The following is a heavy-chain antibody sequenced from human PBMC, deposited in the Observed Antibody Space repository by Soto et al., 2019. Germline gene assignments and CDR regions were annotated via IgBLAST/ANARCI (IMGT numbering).Heavy chain of an antibody. CDR3: ARAFPAAAGRGNWFDP. V-gene: IGHV1-18*01. D-gene: IGHD6-13*01. J-gene: IGHJ5*02. CDR2: ISAYNGNT. Sequence: ASVKVSCKASGYTFTSYGISWVRQAPGQGLEWMGWISAYNGNTNYAQKLQGRVTMTTDTSTGTAYMELRSLRSDDTAVYYCARAFPAAAGRGNWFDPWGQGTLVTVSS. CDR1: GYTFTSYG.